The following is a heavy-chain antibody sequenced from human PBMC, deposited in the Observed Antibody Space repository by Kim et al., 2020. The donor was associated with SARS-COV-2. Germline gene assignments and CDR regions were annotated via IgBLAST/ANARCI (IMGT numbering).Heavy chain of an antibody. V-gene: IGHV3-7*01. J-gene: IGHJ4*02. Sequence: YYVDSVKGRFTISRDNAKNSLYPQMTSLRAEDTAVYYCARVASSSWDFDYWGQGTLVTVSS. D-gene: IGHD6-13*01. CDR3: ARVASSSWDFDY.